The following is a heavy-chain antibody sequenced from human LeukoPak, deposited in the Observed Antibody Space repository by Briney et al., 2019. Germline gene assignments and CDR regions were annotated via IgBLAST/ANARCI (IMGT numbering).Heavy chain of an antibody. CDR1: RFTVSSNY. V-gene: IGHV3-30*02. J-gene: IGHJ4*02. CDR2: IQFDGSEE. D-gene: IGHD2-15*01. CDR3: AEDQKLQPFHY. Sequence: GGSLRLSCAASRFTVSSNYMSWVRQAPGKGLEWVAFIQFDGSEEFYADSVKGRFSISRDNSKSTLYLQMNSLRAEDTSVYYCAEDQKLQPFHYWGQGTLVTVSS.